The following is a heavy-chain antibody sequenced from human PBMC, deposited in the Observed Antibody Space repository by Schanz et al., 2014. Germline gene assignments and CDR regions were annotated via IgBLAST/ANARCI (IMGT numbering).Heavy chain of an antibody. CDR3: ATLDYADSVS. D-gene: IGHD4-17*01. V-gene: IGHV1-46*01. CDR1: GYTFTTYY. CDR2: INPSGGST. J-gene: IGHJ5*02. Sequence: QVQLLQSGAEVKKPGASMKVSCKASGYTFTTYYMLWVRQAPGQGLEWMGIINPSGGSTRYGQKFQDRITVTTDTSTSTVYLELSSLRSDDTAVYYCATLDYADSVSWGQGTLVTVSS.